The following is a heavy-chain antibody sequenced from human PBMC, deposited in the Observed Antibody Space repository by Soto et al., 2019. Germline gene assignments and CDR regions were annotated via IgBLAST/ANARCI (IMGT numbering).Heavy chain of an antibody. CDR3: ARGSRDCSGGRGFPLPTAEYCRH. J-gene: IGHJ1*01. CDR2: IIPIFRTT. D-gene: IGHD2-15*01. V-gene: IGHV1-69*01. CDR1: GGTFSSYV. Sequence: QVQLVQSGPEVKKPGSSVKVSCKASGGTFSSYVFSWVRQAPGQGLEWMGGIIPIFRTTNYAQKFQGRVTLIADESTSTAYMELSRLRSEDTAVYYCARGSRDCSGGRGFPLPTAEYCRHWGQGTLVTVSS.